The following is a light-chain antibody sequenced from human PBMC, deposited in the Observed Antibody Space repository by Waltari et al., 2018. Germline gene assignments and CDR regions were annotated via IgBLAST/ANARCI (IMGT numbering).Light chain of an antibody. CDR2: LAS. CDR3: QQYYTTPVT. V-gene: IGKV4-1*01. J-gene: IGKJ2*01. CDR1: QTVLYSDNNHY. Sequence: DIVMTQSPDSLAVSLGERATINCKSSQTVLYSDNNHYFGWYQQRPGQPPKLLISLASTRESGVPDRFSGSGSGTDFTLTSNSLQAEDVAVYYCQQYYTTPVTFGQGTKLEIK.